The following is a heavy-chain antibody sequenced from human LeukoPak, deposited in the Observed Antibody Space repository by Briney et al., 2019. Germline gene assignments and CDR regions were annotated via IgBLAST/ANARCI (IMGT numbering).Heavy chain of an antibody. CDR2: ISGSGGST. J-gene: IGHJ5*02. Sequence: PGGSLRLSCAASGFTFSSYAVSWVRQAPGKGLEWVSAISGSGGSTYYADSVKGRFTISRDNSKNTLYLQMNSLRAEDTAVYYCAKSLRRIAVAGNWFDPWGQGTLVTVSS. V-gene: IGHV3-23*01. D-gene: IGHD6-19*01. CDR3: AKSLRRIAVAGNWFDP. CDR1: GFTFSSYA.